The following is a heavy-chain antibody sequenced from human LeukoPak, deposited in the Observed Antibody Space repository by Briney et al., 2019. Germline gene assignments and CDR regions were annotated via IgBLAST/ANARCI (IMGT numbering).Heavy chain of an antibody. CDR3: ARDGGYCSSTSCYPYFDY. CDR1: GFTFSDYY. V-gene: IGHV3-7*01. Sequence: PGGSLRLSCAASGFTFSDYYMSWIRQAPGKGLEWVASIKQDGSEKYYVDSVKGRFTISRDNAKNSLYLHMNSLRAEDTAVYYCARDGGYCSSTSCYPYFDYWGQGTLVTVSS. D-gene: IGHD2-2*01. J-gene: IGHJ4*02. CDR2: IKQDGSEK.